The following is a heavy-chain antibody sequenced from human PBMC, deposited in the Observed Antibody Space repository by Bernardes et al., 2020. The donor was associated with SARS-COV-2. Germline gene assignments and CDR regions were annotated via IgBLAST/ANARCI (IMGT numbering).Heavy chain of an antibody. D-gene: IGHD1-1*01. J-gene: IGHJ4*02. Sequence: SEPLSLTCAVSGDSITGDSWWSWVRQSPEKGLEWIGEVHHNGYSNYNPSLKSRVTFLLDKSKNQFSLRLSSVTAADTAFYYCVSNGYYSLDYWSQGTLVTVSS. CDR2: VHHNGYS. V-gene: IGHV4-4*02. CDR3: VSNGYYSLDY. CDR1: GDSITGDSW.